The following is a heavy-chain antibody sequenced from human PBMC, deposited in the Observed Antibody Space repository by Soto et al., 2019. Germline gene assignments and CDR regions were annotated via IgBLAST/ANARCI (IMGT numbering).Heavy chain of an antibody. V-gene: IGHV3-33*01. D-gene: IGHD6-19*01. J-gene: IGHJ5*02. CDR1: GFTFSNYG. CDR2: IWYDGSNK. Sequence: QVQLVESGGGVVQPGRSLRLSCAASGFTFSNYGMHWVRQAPDKGLEWVAVIWYDGSNKYYADSVKGRFTISRDNSKNTLYLQMNSLRAEDTAVYYCARDRGSGWSFDPWGQGTLVTVSS. CDR3: ARDRGSGWSFDP.